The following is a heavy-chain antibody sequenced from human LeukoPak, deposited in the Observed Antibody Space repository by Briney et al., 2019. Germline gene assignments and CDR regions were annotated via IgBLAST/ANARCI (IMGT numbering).Heavy chain of an antibody. J-gene: IGHJ4*02. Sequence: GASVKVSCKASGYTFTGYYMHWVRQAPGQGLEWMGWINPNSGGTNYAQKFQGRVTMTTDTSTSTAYMELRSLRSDDTAVYYCARALPSAVAGLADYWGQGTLVTVSS. V-gene: IGHV1-2*02. CDR1: GYTFTGYY. D-gene: IGHD6-19*01. CDR2: INPNSGGT. CDR3: ARALPSAVAGLADY.